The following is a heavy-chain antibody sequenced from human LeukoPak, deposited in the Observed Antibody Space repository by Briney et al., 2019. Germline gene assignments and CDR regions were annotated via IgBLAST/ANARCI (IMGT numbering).Heavy chain of an antibody. CDR1: GGTFSSDA. D-gene: IGHD3-9*01. CDR2: ISAYNGNT. Sequence: WASVKVSCKASGGTFSSDAISWVRQAPGQGLEWMGWISAYNGNTNYAQKLQGRVTMTTDTSTSTAYMELRSLRSDDTAVYYCARTPIFLPKRYFDYWGQGTLVTVSS. V-gene: IGHV1-18*01. CDR3: ARTPIFLPKRYFDY. J-gene: IGHJ4*02.